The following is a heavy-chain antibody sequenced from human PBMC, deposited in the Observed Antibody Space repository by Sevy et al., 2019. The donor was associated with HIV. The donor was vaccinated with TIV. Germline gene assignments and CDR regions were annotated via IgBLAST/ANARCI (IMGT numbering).Heavy chain of an antibody. J-gene: IGHJ6*02. V-gene: IGHV3-9*01. CDR2: ISWHSGNI. Sequence: GGSLRLSCAASGFTFDDYAMHWVRQRPGKGLEWVSGISWHSGNIDYADSVKDRFTISRDNAKNSLYLQMNSLRAEDTALYYCAKDIGPSNYDYVWGTYYFYGMDVWGQGTTVTVSS. D-gene: IGHD3-16*01. CDR3: AKDIGPSNYDYVWGTYYFYGMDV. CDR1: GFTFDDYA.